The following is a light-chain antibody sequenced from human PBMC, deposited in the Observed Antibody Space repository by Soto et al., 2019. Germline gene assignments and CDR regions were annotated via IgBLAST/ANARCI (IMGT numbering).Light chain of an antibody. CDR2: EVS. Sequence: QSALTQSPSASGSPGQSVTISCTGTSNDVGGYIFVSWYHHHPGKAPKLVIYEVSKRPSGVPDRFSGSKSGNTASLTVSGLQAEDEADYYCSSYAGRNNFVFGTGTKLTVL. V-gene: IGLV2-8*01. CDR3: SSYAGRNNFV. CDR1: SNDVGGYIF. J-gene: IGLJ1*01.